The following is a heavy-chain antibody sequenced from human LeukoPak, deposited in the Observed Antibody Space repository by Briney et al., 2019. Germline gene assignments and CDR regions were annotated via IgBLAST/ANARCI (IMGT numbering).Heavy chain of an antibody. CDR1: GFTFSSYE. Sequence: GGSLRLSCVASGFTFSSYEMNWARQAPGKGLEWVSTISGNAAATYYGDSVKGRFTISRDNSRNTLYLQMNSLRAEDTAIYYCAKDRTHRRYYDSTGYYNQYDYWGQGALVTVSS. J-gene: IGHJ4*02. CDR2: ISGNAAAT. CDR3: AKDRTHRRYYDSTGYYNQYDY. D-gene: IGHD3-22*01. V-gene: IGHV3-23*01.